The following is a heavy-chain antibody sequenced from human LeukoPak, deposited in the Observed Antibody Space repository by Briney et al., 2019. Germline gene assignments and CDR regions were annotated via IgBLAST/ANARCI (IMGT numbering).Heavy chain of an antibody. Sequence: ASVKVSCVASGYTFTGYYMHWVRQAPGQGLEWMGWINHNSGGTNYAQKFQGRVTMTRDTSISTAYMELSRLRSDDTAVYYCARRYGGIGVAGDYFDYWGQGTLVTVSS. J-gene: IGHJ4*02. CDR2: INHNSGGT. CDR1: GYTFTGYY. CDR3: ARRYGGIGVAGDYFDY. D-gene: IGHD6-19*01. V-gene: IGHV1-2*02.